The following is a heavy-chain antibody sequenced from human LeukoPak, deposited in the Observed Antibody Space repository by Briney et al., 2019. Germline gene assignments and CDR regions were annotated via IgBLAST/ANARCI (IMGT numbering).Heavy chain of an antibody. CDR2: VWRSGDT. Sequence: SETLSLTCTVSGASFSTYFWTWIRQPPGKGLEWVGDVWRSGDTKYSPSLQSRVSISVDTSKNQFSLKLSSVTAADTAVYYCARVGVLRFLEWLLGYWGQGTLVTVSS. D-gene: IGHD3-3*01. J-gene: IGHJ4*02. CDR3: ARVGVLRFLEWLLGY. V-gene: IGHV4-59*01. CDR1: GASFSTYF.